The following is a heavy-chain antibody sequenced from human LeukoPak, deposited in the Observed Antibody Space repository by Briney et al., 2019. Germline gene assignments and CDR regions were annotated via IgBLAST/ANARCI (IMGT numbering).Heavy chain of an antibody. CDR2: ISTGSGTI. V-gene: IGHV3-48*04. J-gene: IGHJ4*02. CDR1: GVTFRSFD. CDR3: ARAFDY. Sequence: SGGSLRLSCAASGVTFRSFDMNWVRQAPGRGLEWVSYISTGSGTIYYADSVKGRFTISRDDAKNSLFLQMSSLRAEDTAVYYCARAFDYWGQGTLVTVSS.